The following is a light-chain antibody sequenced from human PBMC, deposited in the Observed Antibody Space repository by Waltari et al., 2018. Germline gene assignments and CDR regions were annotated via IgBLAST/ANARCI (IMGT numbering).Light chain of an antibody. J-gene: IGLJ3*02. CDR1: SSDVGGYNY. CDR2: EVS. CDR3: SSYTSVSTSL. V-gene: IGLV2-14*01. Sequence: QSALTQPASVSGSPGQSITISCTGTSSDVGGYNYVSWYQQHPGKAPKLMIYEVSNRASGGSNRFSGSRYCATASLTIHELQAEDVADYSGSSYTSVSTSLFGGGTKLTVL.